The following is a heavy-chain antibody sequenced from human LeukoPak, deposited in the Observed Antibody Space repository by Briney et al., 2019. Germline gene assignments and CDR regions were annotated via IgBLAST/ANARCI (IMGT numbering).Heavy chain of an antibody. V-gene: IGHV5-51*01. CDR3: ARRAGATKLGIDY. Sequence: GESLKISCKGSGYSFTSYWIGWVRQMPGKGLEWLGIIYPGDSDTRYSPSFQGQVTISADKSISTAYLQWSSLKASGTAMYYCARRAGATKLGIDYWGQGTLVTVSS. D-gene: IGHD1-26*01. J-gene: IGHJ4*02. CDR2: IYPGDSDT. CDR1: GYSFTSYW.